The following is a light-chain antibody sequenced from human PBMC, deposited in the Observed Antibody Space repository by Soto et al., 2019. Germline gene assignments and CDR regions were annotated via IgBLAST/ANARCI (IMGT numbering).Light chain of an antibody. CDR1: QGLSNY. Sequence: DIQMTQSPSSLSASVGDRVTVTCRASQGLSNYLAWYQQKPGKVPKLLIYVASTLQSGVPSRFSGSGSATDFTLTISSLQPEDVATYYCQKYNTAPWTFGQGTKVEIK. CDR3: QKYNTAPWT. CDR2: VAS. V-gene: IGKV1-27*01. J-gene: IGKJ1*01.